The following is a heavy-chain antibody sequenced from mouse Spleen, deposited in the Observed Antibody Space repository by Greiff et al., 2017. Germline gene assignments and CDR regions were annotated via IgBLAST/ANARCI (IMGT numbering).Heavy chain of an antibody. CDR1: GYSITSGYY. CDR2: ISYDGSN. J-gene: IGHJ4*01. V-gene: IGHV3-6*01. D-gene: IGHD2-5*01. Sequence: QSGPGLVKPSQSLSLTCSVTGYSITSGYYWNWIRQFPGNKLEWMGYISYDGSNNYNPSLKNRISITRDTSKNQFFLKLNSVTTEDTATYYCARGVTTDVYYAMDYWGQGTSVTVSS. CDR3: ARGVTTDVYYAMDY.